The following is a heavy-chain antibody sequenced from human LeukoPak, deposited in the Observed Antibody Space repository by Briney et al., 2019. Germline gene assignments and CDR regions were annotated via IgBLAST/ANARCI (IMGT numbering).Heavy chain of an antibody. D-gene: IGHD2-2*02. CDR2: INPSGGST. J-gene: IGHJ5*02. V-gene: IGHV1-46*01. CDR3: ARDYPSYCSSTSCYTRGFDP. Sequence: GASVTVSCTASGYTFTSYYMHWVRQAPGQGLEWMGIINPSGGSTSYAQKFQGRVTMTRDMSTSTVYMELSSLRSEDTAVYYCARDYPSYCSSTSCYTRGFDPWGQGTLVTVSS. CDR1: GYTFTSYY.